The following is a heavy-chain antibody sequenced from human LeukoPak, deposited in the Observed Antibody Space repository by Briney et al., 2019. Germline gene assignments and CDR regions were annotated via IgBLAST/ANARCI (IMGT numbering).Heavy chain of an antibody. V-gene: IGHV1-18*01. Sequence: ASVKVSCKASGYTFTSYGISWVRQAPGQGLEWMGWISAYNGNTNYAQKLQGRVTMTTDTSTSTAYMELRSLRSDDTAVYYCATSDYITLPLDYWGQGTLVTVFS. CDR1: GYTFTSYG. CDR3: ATSDYITLPLDY. CDR2: ISAYNGNT. J-gene: IGHJ4*02. D-gene: IGHD4-11*01.